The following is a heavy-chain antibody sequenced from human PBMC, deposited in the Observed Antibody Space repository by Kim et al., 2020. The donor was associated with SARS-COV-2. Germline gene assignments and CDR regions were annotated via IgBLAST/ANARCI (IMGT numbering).Heavy chain of an antibody. CDR3: AKAGLGDYEVLYAFDI. D-gene: IGHD3-9*01. V-gene: IGHV3-33*06. CDR2: IWYDGSNK. J-gene: IGHJ3*02. CDR1: GFTFSSYG. Sequence: GGSLRLSCAASGFTFSSYGMHWVRQAPGKGLEWVAVIWYDGSNKYYADSVKGRFTISRDNAKNTLYLQMNSLRAEDTAVYYCAKAGLGDYEVLYAFDIWGQGTMVPVSS.